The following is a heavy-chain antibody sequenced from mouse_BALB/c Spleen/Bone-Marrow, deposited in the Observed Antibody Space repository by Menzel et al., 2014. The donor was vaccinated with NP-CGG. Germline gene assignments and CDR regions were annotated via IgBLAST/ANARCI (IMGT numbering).Heavy chain of an antibody. CDR2: ISSGSSTI. CDR1: GFTFSSFG. V-gene: IGHV5-17*02. J-gene: IGHJ4*01. Sequence: EVKLVESGGGLAQPGGSRKLSCAASGFTFSSFGMHWVRQAPEKGQEWVAYISSGSSTIYYADTVKGRFTISRDNPKNTLFLQMTSLRSEDTAMYYCVRSYDSYAMAFWGQGTSVTVSS. CDR3: VRSYDSYAMAF. D-gene: IGHD2-10*02.